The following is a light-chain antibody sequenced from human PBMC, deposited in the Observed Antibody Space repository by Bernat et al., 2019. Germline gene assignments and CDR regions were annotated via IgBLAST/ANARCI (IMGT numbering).Light chain of an antibody. J-gene: IGKJ3*01. Sequence: DIQMTQSPSSVSASVGDTVTITCRASQGIGSSLAWYQHKPGKAPNLLIFPSSNLRSGVPSRFSGSGSGADFTLTISSLQPEDFASYYCQKYNSSPFTFGPGTKVDIK. CDR1: QGIGSS. V-gene: IGKV1D-12*01. CDR2: PSS. CDR3: QKYNSSPFT.